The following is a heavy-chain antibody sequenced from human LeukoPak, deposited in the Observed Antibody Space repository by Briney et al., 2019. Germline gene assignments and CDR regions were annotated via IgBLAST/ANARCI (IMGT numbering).Heavy chain of an antibody. V-gene: IGHV4-4*09. CDR1: GASISSDY. J-gene: IGHJ4*02. CDR2: IYSSGTT. CDR3: SRLLPSRPDFYFDY. Sequence: SETLSLTCTVSGASISSDYWSWIRQPPGRRPDWTGYIYSSGTTKYNPSLQSRVTISIDTSKNQFSLKLTSMTAADTAVYFCSRLLPSRPDFYFDYWGQGTLVTVSS. D-gene: IGHD6-6*01.